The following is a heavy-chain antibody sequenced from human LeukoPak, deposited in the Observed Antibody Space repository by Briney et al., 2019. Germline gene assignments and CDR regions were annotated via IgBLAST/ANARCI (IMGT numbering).Heavy chain of an antibody. V-gene: IGHV4-34*01. CDR3: ARGVRSRGYYGSGSYGY. CDR2: INHSGST. D-gene: IGHD3-10*01. Sequence: GSLRLSCAASGFTFSSYSMNWIRQPPGKGLEWIGEINHSGSTNYNPSLKSRVTISVDTSKNQFSLKLSSVTAADTAVYYCARGVRSRGYYGSGSYGYWGQGTLVTVSS. CDR1: GFTFSSYS. J-gene: IGHJ4*02.